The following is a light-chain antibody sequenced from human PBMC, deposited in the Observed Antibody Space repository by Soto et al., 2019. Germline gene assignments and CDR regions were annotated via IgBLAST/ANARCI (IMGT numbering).Light chain of an antibody. V-gene: IGKV2-28*01. Sequence: EIVMTQSPLSLPVTPGEPASISCRSSQSLLHSSGYNYLHWYLQKPGQSPQLLIYLVSTRASGVPDRFSGSGSGIDFTLKFSRVEAEDVGVYYCMQDLQTPYTFGQGTKLEIK. CDR3: MQDLQTPYT. CDR2: LVS. J-gene: IGKJ2*01. CDR1: QSLLHSSGYNY.